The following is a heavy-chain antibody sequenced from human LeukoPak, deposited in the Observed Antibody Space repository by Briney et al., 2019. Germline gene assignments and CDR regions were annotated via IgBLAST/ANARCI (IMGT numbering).Heavy chain of an antibody. CDR2: IYYSGST. CDR3: AREGSIAAAGRGVDY. V-gene: IGHV4-59*01. J-gene: IGHJ4*02. D-gene: IGHD6-13*01. Sequence: PSETLSLTCTVSGGSISSYYWSWIRQPPGKGLEWIGYIYYSGSTNYNPSLKSRVTISVDTSKNQFSLKLSSVTAADTAVYYCAREGSIAAAGRGVDYWGQGTLVTVSS. CDR1: GGSISSYY.